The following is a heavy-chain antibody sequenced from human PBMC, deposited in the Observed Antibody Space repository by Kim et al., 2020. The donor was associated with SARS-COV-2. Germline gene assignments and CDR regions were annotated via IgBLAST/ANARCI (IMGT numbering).Heavy chain of an antibody. CDR2: IYYRGNT. J-gene: IGHJ4*01. CDR1: GGSIGTAGYY. D-gene: IGHD6-19*01. V-gene: IGHV4-39*07. CDR3: VRDRGQTAVGTPFDQ. Sequence: SETLSLTCIVSGGSIGTAGYYWAWFRQPPGKGLEWIANIYYRGNTYYNASLRSRLTISLDRPKNQISLEVTSVTDADPAVDYCVRDRGQTAVGTPFDQWG.